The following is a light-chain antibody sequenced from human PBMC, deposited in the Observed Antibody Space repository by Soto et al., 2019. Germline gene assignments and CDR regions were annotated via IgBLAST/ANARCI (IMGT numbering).Light chain of an antibody. V-gene: IGLV3-25*02. CDR3: LSADSSRLYV. J-gene: IGLJ1*01. CDR1: ELPKEY. CDR2: KDT. Sequence: SYELTQPPSGSVSPGQTARITCSGDELPKEYAYWYQQKPGQAPLLVIYKDTERPSGIPERFSASSSGTTVTLTISGVQAEDEGYYYCLSADSSRLYVFGTGTKVTVL.